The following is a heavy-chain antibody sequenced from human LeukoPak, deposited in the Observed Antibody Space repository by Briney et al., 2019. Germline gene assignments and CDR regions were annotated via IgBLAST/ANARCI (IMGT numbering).Heavy chain of an antibody. CDR3: ASVATTVDGNWFDP. V-gene: IGHV4-4*09. CDR1: GGSINSYY. Sequence: SETLSLTCTVSGGSINSYYWSWIRQPPGKGLEWIGYIYTSGSTNYNPSLKSRVTISVDTSKNQFSLKLSSVTAADTAVYYCASVATTVDGNWFDPWGQGTLVTVSS. CDR2: IYTSGST. J-gene: IGHJ5*02. D-gene: IGHD4-23*01.